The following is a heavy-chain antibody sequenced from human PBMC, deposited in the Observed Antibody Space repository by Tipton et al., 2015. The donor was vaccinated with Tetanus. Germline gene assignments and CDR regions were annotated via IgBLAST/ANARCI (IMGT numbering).Heavy chain of an antibody. CDR2: IHYSGDT. V-gene: IGHV4-59*01. J-gene: IGHJ4*02. CDR3: ARAGGGSWGNFDY. D-gene: IGHD6-13*01. CDR1: GASISNFY. Sequence: TLSLTCTVSGASISNFYWSWIRQPPGKGLEWIGYIHYSGDTNYNYNPSLQSRLTISVDTSKNQFSLKLSSVTAADTAVYYCARAGGGSWGNFDYWGQGTLVTVSS.